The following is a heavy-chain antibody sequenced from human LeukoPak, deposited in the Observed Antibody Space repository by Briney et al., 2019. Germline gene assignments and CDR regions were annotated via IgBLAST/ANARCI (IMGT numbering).Heavy chain of an antibody. V-gene: IGHV4-39*02. Sequence: SETLSLTCTVSGGSISSSSYYWGWIRQPPGKGLEWIGSIYYSGSIYYNPSLKSRVTISVDTSKNRFSLKLSSVTAADTAVYYCAREGARWEPSFSAFDIWGQGTMVTVSS. J-gene: IGHJ3*02. D-gene: IGHD1-26*01. CDR3: AREGARWEPSFSAFDI. CDR2: IYYSGSI. CDR1: GGSISSSSYY.